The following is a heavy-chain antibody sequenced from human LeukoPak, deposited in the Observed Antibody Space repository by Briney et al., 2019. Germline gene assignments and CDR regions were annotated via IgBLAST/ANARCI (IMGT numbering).Heavy chain of an antibody. CDR3: ARDLLTGGMDYYYGMDV. CDR1: GDSVSSNSAA. V-gene: IGHV6-1*01. D-gene: IGHD7-27*01. CDR2: TYYRSKWYN. J-gene: IGHJ6*02. Sequence: SQTLSLTCAISGDSVSSNSAAWNWIRQSPSSGLEWLGRTYYRSKWYNDYAVSVKSRITINPDTSKNQFALQLNSVTPEDTAVYYCARDLLTGGMDYYYGMDVWGQGTTVTVSS.